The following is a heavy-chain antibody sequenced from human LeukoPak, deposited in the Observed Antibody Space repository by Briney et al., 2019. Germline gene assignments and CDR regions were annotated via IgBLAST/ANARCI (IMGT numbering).Heavy chain of an antibody. V-gene: IGHV4-59*01. CDR2: IYYSGST. CDR3: ASGAYYYGSGTGWFDP. CDR1: GGSISSYY. J-gene: IGHJ5*02. Sequence: ETLSLTCTVSGGSISSYYWSWIRQPPGKGLERIGYIYYSGSTNYDPSLKSRVTISVDASKNQFSLKLSSVTAADTAVYYCASGAYYYGSGTGWFDPWGQGTLVTVSS. D-gene: IGHD3-10*01.